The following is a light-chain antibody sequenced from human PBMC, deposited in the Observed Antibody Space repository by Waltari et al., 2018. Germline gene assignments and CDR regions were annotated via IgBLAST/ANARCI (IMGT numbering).Light chain of an antibody. CDR2: DAS. J-gene: IGKJ4*01. V-gene: IGKV6-21*01. Sequence: EVVLTQSPDFQSVTPKEKVTITCRASQNIGNNLHWYQQKPGQSPNPLIKDASQSFSGVPSRFSGSGSGTDFTLTIISLEAEDAATYYCHQSDSLPTFGGGTKVEIK. CDR3: HQSDSLPT. CDR1: QNIGNN.